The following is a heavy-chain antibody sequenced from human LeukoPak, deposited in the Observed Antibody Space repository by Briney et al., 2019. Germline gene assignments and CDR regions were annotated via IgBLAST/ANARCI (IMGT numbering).Heavy chain of an antibody. V-gene: IGHV4-38-2*02. CDR2: IYHSGST. CDR3: ARRIGYYYYYYMDV. CDR1: GYSISSGYY. J-gene: IGHJ6*03. D-gene: IGHD2-15*01. Sequence: SETLSLTCTVSGYSISSGYYWGWIRQPPGKGLEWIGSIYHSGSTYYNPSLKSRVTISVDTSKNQFSLKLSSVTAADTAVYYCARRIGYYYYYYMDVWGKGTTVTVSS.